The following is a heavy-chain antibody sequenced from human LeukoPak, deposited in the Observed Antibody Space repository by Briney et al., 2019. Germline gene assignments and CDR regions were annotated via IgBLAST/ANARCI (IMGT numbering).Heavy chain of an antibody. J-gene: IGHJ5*02. CDR3: ARESHQYYDFWSGSFTGNWFDP. V-gene: IGHV3-48*04. D-gene: IGHD3-3*01. Sequence: GGSLRLSCAASGFTFSTYSMNWIRQAPGKGLEWVSYISSSGSTIYYADSVKGRFTISRDNAKNSLYLQMNSLRAEDTAVYYCARESHQYYDFWSGSFTGNWFDPWGQGTLVTVSS. CDR1: GFTFSTYS. CDR2: ISSSGSTI.